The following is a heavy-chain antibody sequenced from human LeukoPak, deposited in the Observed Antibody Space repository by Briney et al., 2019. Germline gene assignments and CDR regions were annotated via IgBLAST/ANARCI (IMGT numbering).Heavy chain of an antibody. V-gene: IGHV4-59*12. CDR3: ARREQQLGLGGWFDP. Sequence: SETLSLTCTVSDDSITIYYWSWIRQPPGKGLEWIGSIYYSGSPYYNPSLKSRVTISLDTSKKQFSLKLSSVTAADTAVFYCARREQQLGLGGWFDPWGQGTLVTVSS. D-gene: IGHD3/OR15-3a*01. CDR1: DDSITIYY. J-gene: IGHJ5*02. CDR2: IYYSGSP.